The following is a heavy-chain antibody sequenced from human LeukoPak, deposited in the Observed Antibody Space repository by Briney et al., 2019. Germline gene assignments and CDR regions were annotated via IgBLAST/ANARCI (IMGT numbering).Heavy chain of an antibody. V-gene: IGHV4-4*07. D-gene: IGHD3-22*01. Sequence: KPSETLSLTCTVSGGSISSYYWSWIRQPAGEGLEWIGRIYSRGDTYYNPSLNSRVTMSVDTSKNQFSLGLNSVTAAHTAVYYCARDAYYYDSSGYYILDSWGQGTLVTVSS. J-gene: IGHJ4*02. CDR3: ARDAYYYDSSGYYILDS. CDR1: GGSISSYY. CDR2: IYSRGDT.